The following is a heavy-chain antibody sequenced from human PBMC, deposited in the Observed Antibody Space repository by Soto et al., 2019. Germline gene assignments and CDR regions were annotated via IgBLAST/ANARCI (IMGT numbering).Heavy chain of an antibody. J-gene: IGHJ4*02. CDR1: GTTFSTHG. Sequence: QVQLVQSAAEVRKPGSSVNVSCKASGTTFSTHGIHWVRQAPGQGLEWMGGFVPMFSSSNYAQKFQGRLTIVADESTNSAYMELSSLRADDSAIYYCASRVGTYYLDHWGQGTLVTVSS. CDR2: FVPMFSSS. V-gene: IGHV1-69*01. CDR3: ASRVGTYYLDH. D-gene: IGHD1-1*01.